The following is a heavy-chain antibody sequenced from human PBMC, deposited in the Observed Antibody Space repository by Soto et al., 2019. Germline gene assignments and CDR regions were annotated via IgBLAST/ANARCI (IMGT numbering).Heavy chain of an antibody. V-gene: IGHV3-74*01. CDR3: ARDFSGDTTPSFDL. CDR1: GFALSSYW. J-gene: IGHJ4*02. Sequence: AGGSLRLSCAASGFALSSYWMHWVRQTPGKGPVWVSRIYNDGSRTAYADSVKGRFTISRDNAKNTMYLQMSSLTVEDTAVYYCARDFSGDTTPSFDLCGQGTLVTVSS. D-gene: IGHD2-21*01. CDR2: IYNDGSRT.